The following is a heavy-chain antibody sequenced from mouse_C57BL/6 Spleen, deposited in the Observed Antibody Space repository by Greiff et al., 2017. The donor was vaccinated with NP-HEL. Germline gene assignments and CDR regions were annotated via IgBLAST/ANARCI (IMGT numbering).Heavy chain of an antibody. CDR2: IDPSDSYT. D-gene: IGHD2-5*01. CDR1: GYTFTSYW. CDR3: ARGDSNYVHYYAMDY. V-gene: IGHV1-59*01. Sequence: QVQLQQPGAELVRPGTSVKLSCKASGYTFTSYWMHWVKQRPGQGLEWIGVIDPSDSYTNYNQKFKGKATLTVDTSSSTAYMQLSSLTSEDSAVYYCARGDSNYVHYYAMDYWGQGTSVTVSS. J-gene: IGHJ4*01.